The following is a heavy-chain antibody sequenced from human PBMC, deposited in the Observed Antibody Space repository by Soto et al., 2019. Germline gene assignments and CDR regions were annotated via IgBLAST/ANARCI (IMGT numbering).Heavy chain of an antibody. CDR3: ARDQGQEGNWFDP. V-gene: IGHV4-31*03. J-gene: IGHJ5*02. Sequence: SETLSLTCTVSGGSISSGGYYWSWIRQHPGKGLEWIGYIYYSGSTYYNPSLKSRVTISVDTSKNQFSLKLSSVTAADTAVYYCARDQGQEGNWFDPWGQGTLVTVSS. CDR1: GGSISSGGYY. CDR2: IYYSGST.